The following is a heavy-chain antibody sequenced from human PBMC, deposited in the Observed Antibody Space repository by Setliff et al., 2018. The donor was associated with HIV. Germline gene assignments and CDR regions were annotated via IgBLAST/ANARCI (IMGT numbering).Heavy chain of an antibody. D-gene: IGHD2-2*01. CDR3: VRDQGGGNLDY. V-gene: IGHV1-8*02. CDR1: GYTFTSYD. J-gene: IGHJ4*02. CDR2: MNPNIDNT. Sequence: ASVKVSCKASGYTFTSYDINWVRQATGQGLEWMGWMNPNIDNTGYAQKFQGRVIMTRNTSISTAYMELTSLRSEDTAVFYCVRDQGGGNLDYWGQGTLVTVS.